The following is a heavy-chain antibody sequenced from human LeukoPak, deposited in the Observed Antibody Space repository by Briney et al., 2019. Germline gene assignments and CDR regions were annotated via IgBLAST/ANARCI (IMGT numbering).Heavy chain of an antibody. D-gene: IGHD3-10*01. CDR2: IIPILGTA. V-gene: IGHV1-69*05. J-gene: IGHJ3*02. Sequence: AVTVSFKASGGTFINYAISGVGQAPGQGGEWVGGIIPILGTANYAQKLQGRVTITRDTATSTAYMEMRSLRSEDTAVYYCARHHVVRGVITAFDIWGQGTMVTVSS. CDR1: GGTFINYA. CDR3: ARHHVVRGVITAFDI.